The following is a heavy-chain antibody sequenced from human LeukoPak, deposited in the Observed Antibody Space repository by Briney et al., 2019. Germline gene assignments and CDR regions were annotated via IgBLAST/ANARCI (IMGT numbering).Heavy chain of an antibody. CDR3: ARDPYCSGGSCYSGY. Sequence: PGGSLRLSCAASGFTVSSNYMSWVRQAPGKGLEWVSVIYSGGSTYYADSVKGRFTISRDNSKNTLYLQMNSLRAEDTAVYYCARDPYCSGGSCYSGYWGQGTLVTVSS. D-gene: IGHD2-15*01. J-gene: IGHJ4*02. CDR1: GFTVSSNY. V-gene: IGHV3-53*01. CDR2: IYSGGST.